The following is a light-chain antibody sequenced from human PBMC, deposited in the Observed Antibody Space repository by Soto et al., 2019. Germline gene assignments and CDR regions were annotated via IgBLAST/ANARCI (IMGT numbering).Light chain of an antibody. Sequence: QSALTQPASMSGSPGQSITISCTGTSSDVGGYNYVSWYQQHPGKAPKLMIYDVSNRPSGVSNRFSGSKSGNTASLTISGLQAEVEADYYCSSYTSSSTRGVFGGGTKVTVL. CDR2: DVS. CDR3: SSYTSSSTRGV. CDR1: SSDVGGYNY. J-gene: IGLJ2*01. V-gene: IGLV2-14*01.